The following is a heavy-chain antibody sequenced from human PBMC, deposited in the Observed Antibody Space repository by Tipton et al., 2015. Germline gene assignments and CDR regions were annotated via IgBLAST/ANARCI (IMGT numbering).Heavy chain of an antibody. CDR1: GSSISSITW. V-gene: IGHV4-4*02. CDR2: IYHSADT. D-gene: IGHD1-1*01. J-gene: IGHJ4*02. Sequence: TLSLTCAVSGSSISSITWWTWVRQPPGKGLEWIGQIYHSADTDYNPSLQSRVTMSVDTSKGQFSLKLSSVTAADTAVYYCAREDGNAGDYFDSWGQGTLVTVSS. CDR3: AREDGNAGDYFDS.